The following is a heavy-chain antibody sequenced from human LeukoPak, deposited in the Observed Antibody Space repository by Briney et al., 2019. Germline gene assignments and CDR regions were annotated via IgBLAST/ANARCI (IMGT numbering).Heavy chain of an antibody. J-gene: IGHJ5*02. V-gene: IGHV1-18*01. D-gene: IGHD3-22*01. Sequence: GASVKVSCKASGYTFTSYGISWVRQAPGQGLEWMGWISAYNGNTNYAQKLQGRVTMTTDTSTSTAYMELRSLRSDDTAVYCCASQGYYDSSGYYSWFDPWGQGTLVTVSS. CDR2: ISAYNGNT. CDR1: GYTFTSYG. CDR3: ASQGYYDSSGYYSWFDP.